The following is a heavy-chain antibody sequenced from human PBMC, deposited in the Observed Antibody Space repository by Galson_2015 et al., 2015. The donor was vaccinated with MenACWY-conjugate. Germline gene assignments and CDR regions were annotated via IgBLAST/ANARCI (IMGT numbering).Heavy chain of an antibody. D-gene: IGHD4-23*01. Sequence: SVKVSCKASGYTFNSYGISWVRQAPGQGLEWMGWISGYNGNTKYAQKPQGRVTMTTDTSTSTAYMELRSLRSDDTAVYYCARAMTTVDSDAFDIWGQGTMVTVSS. CDR1: GYTFNSYG. J-gene: IGHJ3*02. CDR2: ISGYNGNT. CDR3: ARAMTTVDSDAFDI. V-gene: IGHV1-18*01.